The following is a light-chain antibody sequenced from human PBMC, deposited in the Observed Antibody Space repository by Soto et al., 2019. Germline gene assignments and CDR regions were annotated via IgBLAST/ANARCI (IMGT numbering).Light chain of an antibody. CDR1: QSISRW. V-gene: IGKV1-39*01. CDR2: AAS. CDR3: QQSYSTPRT. J-gene: IGKJ1*01. Sequence: DIQMTQSPSTLSASVGDRVTITCRASQSISRWLAWHQQKPGKAPKLLIYAASSLQSGVPSRFSGSGSGTDFTLTISSLQPEDFATYYCQQSYSTPRTFGQGTKVDIK.